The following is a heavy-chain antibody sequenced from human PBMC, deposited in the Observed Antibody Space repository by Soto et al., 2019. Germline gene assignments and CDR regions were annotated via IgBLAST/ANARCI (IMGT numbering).Heavy chain of an antibody. CDR1: GYSFTSHW. V-gene: IGHV5-10-1*01. CDR2: IDPSDSYT. CDR3: AGDSSGYSHYYYYGMDV. Sequence: PGESLKISCKGSGYSFTSHWISWARQMPGKGLEWMGRIDPSDSYTNYSPSFQGHVTISADKSISTAYLQWSSLKASDTAMYYCAGDSSGYSHYYYYGMDVWGQGTTVTVSS. J-gene: IGHJ6*02. D-gene: IGHD3-22*01.